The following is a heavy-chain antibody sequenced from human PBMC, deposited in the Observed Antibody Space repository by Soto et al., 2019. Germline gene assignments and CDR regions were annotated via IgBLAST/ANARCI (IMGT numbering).Heavy chain of an antibody. V-gene: IGHV4-31*03. CDR3: AREEERVVIL. D-gene: IGHD1-1*01. Sequence: SETLSLTCTVSGGSISSGGYYWSWIRQHPGKGLEWIGYIYYSGSTYYNPSLKSRVTISVDTSKNQFSLKLSSVTAADTAVYYRAREEERVVILWGQGTLVTVSS. J-gene: IGHJ4*02. CDR2: IYYSGST. CDR1: GGSISSGGYY.